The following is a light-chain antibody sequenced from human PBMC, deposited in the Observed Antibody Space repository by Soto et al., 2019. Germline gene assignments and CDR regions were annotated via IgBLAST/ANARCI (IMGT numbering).Light chain of an antibody. CDR2: SNN. CDR1: SSNIGSNT. J-gene: IGLJ1*01. Sequence: QSVLTQPPSASGTPGQRVTISCSGSSSNIGSNTVNWYQQLPGTAPKLLIYSNNERPSGVPDRFSGSKSGTSASLAISGLQSEDEADFYCAAWDDSLNAYV. V-gene: IGLV1-44*01. CDR3: AAWDDSLNAYV.